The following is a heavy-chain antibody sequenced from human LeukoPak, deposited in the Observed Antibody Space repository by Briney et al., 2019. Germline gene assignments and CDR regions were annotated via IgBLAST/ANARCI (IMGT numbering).Heavy chain of an antibody. V-gene: IGHV4-59*01. CDR3: ARGRYYYDSSGYFHFDY. D-gene: IGHD3-22*01. J-gene: IGHJ4*02. CDR2: IYYSGST. Sequence: SETLSLTCTVSGGSISSYYWSWIRQPPGKGLEWIGYIYYSGSTNYSPSLKSRVTISVDTSKNQFSLKLSSVTAADTAVYYCARGRYYYDSSGYFHFDYWGQGTLVTVSS. CDR1: GGSISSYY.